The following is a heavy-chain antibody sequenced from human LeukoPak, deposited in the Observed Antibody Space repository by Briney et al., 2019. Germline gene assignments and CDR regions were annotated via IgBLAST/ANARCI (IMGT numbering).Heavy chain of an antibody. D-gene: IGHD3-3*01. CDR2: ISGSGGST. CDR1: GFTFSSYA. V-gene: IGHV3-23*01. Sequence: GGSLRLSCAASGFTFSSYAMSWVRQAPGKGLEWVSAISGSGGSTYYADSVKGRFTISRDNSKNTLYLQMNSLRAEDTAVYYCAKERYYDFWSGYISPYYFDYWGQGTLVTVSS. CDR3: AKERYYDFWSGYISPYYFDY. J-gene: IGHJ4*02.